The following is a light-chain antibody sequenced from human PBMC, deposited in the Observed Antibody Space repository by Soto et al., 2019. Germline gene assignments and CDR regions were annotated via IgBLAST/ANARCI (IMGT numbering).Light chain of an antibody. J-gene: IGKJ1*01. V-gene: IGKV3-11*01. CDR1: QSVSSY. CDR2: DAS. CDR3: QQRSNWPSWT. Sequence: LLTQSPATLSLSPLEIATISGMPSQSVSSYLAWYQQKPGQAPRLLTDDASNRATGITARFSGSGSGTDFTLTISSLEPEDFAVYYCQQRSNWPSWTFGQGTKVDIK.